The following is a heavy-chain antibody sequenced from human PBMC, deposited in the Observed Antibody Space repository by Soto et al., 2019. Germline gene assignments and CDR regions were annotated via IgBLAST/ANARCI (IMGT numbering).Heavy chain of an antibody. CDR2: INPSGGST. D-gene: IGHD6-13*01. CDR1: GYTFTSYY. V-gene: IGHV1-46*03. J-gene: IGHJ4*02. Sequence: QVQLVQSGAEVKKPGASVKVSCKASGYTFTSYYMHWVRQAPGQGLEWMGIINPSGGSTSYAQKFQGSVTMPRDTSTSTVYMELSSLRSDDTAVYYCARDGGIAAAGTEDFDYWGQGTLVTVSS. CDR3: ARDGGIAAAGTEDFDY.